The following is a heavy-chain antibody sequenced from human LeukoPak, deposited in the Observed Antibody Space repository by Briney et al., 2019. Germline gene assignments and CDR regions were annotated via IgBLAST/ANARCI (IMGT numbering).Heavy chain of an antibody. J-gene: IGHJ4*02. D-gene: IGHD2-21*02. V-gene: IGHV3-30-3*01. CDR2: ISYDGSNK. CDR1: GFTFSSYA. CDR3: ARDPCGGDCYQGSFDY. Sequence: AGGSLRLSFAASGFTFSSYAMHWVRQAPGKGLEWVAVISYDGSNKYYADSVKGRFTISRDNSKNTLYLQMNSLRAEDTAVYYCARDPCGGDCYQGSFDYWGQGTLVTVSS.